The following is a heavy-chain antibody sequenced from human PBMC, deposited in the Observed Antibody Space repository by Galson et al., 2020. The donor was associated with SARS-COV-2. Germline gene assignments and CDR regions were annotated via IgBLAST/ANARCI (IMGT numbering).Heavy chain of an antibody. CDR3: AKEGGDYSRGSFEY. J-gene: IGHJ4*02. D-gene: IGHD2-21*01. CDR1: GFTFSSST. CDR2: ISGSGGTT. V-gene: IGHV3-23*01. Sequence: GGSLRLSCVASGFTFSSSTLHWVRQAPGSGLEWLSVISGSGGTTNYADSVKGRLTISRDNSKNTLYLQMKSLRVADTAVYYCAKEGGDYSRGSFEYWGRGIVVTVSS.